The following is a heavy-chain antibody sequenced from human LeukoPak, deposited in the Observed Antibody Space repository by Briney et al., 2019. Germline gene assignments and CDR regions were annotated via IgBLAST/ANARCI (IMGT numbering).Heavy chain of an antibody. D-gene: IGHD6-13*01. CDR2: INPSGGST. J-gene: IGHJ4*02. Sequence: ASVKVSCKASGYTFTSYYMHWVRQAPGQGLEWMGIINPSGGSTSYAQKFQGRVTMTRDMSTSTVYMELSSLRPEDTAAYYCARDSGSSSWYVLYYFDYWGQGTLVTVSS. CDR1: GYTFTSYY. V-gene: IGHV1-46*01. CDR3: ARDSGSSSWYVLYYFDY.